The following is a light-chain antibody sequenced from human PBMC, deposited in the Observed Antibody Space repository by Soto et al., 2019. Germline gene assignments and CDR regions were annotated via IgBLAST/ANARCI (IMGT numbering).Light chain of an antibody. CDR3: QQRNNWPPVT. CDR1: QSISSNY. V-gene: IGKV3D-20*02. Sequence: EIVLTQSPGTLSLSPGERATLFCRASQSISSNYLAWYQQKTGQAPRLLIYGATRRATGIPDRFSGSGSGTDFTLTISRLEPEDFAVYYCQQRNNWPPVTFGGGTKVEIK. CDR2: GAT. J-gene: IGKJ4*01.